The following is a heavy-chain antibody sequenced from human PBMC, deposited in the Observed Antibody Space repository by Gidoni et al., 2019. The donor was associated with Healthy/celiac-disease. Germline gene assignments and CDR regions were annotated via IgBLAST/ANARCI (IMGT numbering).Heavy chain of an antibody. Sequence: QVQLVESGGGVVQPGRSRELSCPASGFTFSTHGLHWVRQAPGQGLEWVAVIWYDGSNKYYADSVKGRFTTSRDNSKNTLYLQMNSLRAEDTAVYYCARDEGLDTAIVNYFDYWGQGTLVTVSS. CDR1: GFTFSTHG. J-gene: IGHJ4*02. D-gene: IGHD5-18*01. CDR3: ARDEGLDTAIVNYFDY. CDR2: IWYDGSNK. V-gene: IGHV3-33*01.